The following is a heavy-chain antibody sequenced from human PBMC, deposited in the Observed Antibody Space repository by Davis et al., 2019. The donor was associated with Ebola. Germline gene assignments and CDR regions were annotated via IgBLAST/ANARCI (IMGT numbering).Heavy chain of an antibody. J-gene: IGHJ5*02. Sequence: GESLKISCAASGFVFRNYVMSWVRQAPGKGLEWVASISSSSSYIQYADSVKGRFTISRDNAKNSVSLQMTSLRAEDTAVYYCARGTDTAMVLYDPWGQGTLVTVSS. CDR3: ARGTDTAMVLYDP. CDR2: ISSSSSYI. V-gene: IGHV3-21*01. D-gene: IGHD5-18*01. CDR1: GFVFRNYV.